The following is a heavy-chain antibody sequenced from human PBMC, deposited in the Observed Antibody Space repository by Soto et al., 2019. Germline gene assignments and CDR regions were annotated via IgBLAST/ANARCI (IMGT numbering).Heavy chain of an antibody. D-gene: IGHD2-15*01. J-gene: IGHJ5*02. CDR1: GFTFSSYA. Sequence: EVQLLESGGGLVQPGGSLRLSCAASGFTFSSYAMSWVRKAPGKGLEWVSAISGSGGSTYYADSVKGRFTISRDDSKNTRYLQMNSLSAEYTAVYYCAKYCMPHRWWPLHLRPDHNVFDPWGQGTTVTVSA. CDR3: AKYCMPHRWWPLHLRPDHNVFDP. CDR2: ISGSGGST. V-gene: IGHV3-23*01.